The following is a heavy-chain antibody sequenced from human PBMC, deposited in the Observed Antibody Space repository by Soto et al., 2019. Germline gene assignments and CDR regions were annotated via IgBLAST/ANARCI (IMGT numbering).Heavy chain of an antibody. Sequence: KTSETLSLACTVSGGSISSSSYYWGWIRQPPGKGLEWIGSIYYSGSTYYNPSLKSRVTISVDTSKNQFSLKLSSVTAADTAVYYCARGGSSSWGGWFDPWGQGTLVTVPQ. V-gene: IGHV4-39*01. CDR1: GGSISSSSYY. J-gene: IGHJ5*02. D-gene: IGHD6-13*01. CDR2: IYYSGST. CDR3: ARGGSSSWGGWFDP.